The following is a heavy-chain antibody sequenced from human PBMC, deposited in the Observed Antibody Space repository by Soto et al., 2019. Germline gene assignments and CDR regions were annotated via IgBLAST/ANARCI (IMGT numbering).Heavy chain of an antibody. CDR3: AVARSSAVTTSFDY. D-gene: IGHD4-17*01. J-gene: IGHJ4*02. CDR1: GYTFTSYD. V-gene: IGHV1-8*01. CDR2: MNPNSGNT. Sequence: QVQLVQSGAEVQKPGASVKVSCKASGYTFTSYDINWVRQATGQGLEWMGWMNPNSGNTGYAQKFQGRVTMTRSTSISTAYMGLSSLRSEDTAVYYCAVARSSAVTTSFDYWGQGTLVTVSS.